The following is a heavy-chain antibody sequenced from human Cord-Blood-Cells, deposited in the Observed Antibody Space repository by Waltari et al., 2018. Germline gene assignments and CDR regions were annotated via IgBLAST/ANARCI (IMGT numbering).Heavy chain of an antibody. Sequence: QVQLPESGPGLVKPSETLSLTCTVSGGSISSYYWSCIRQPPWKGPERIGRIYTSGSTNYNPSLKSRVTMSVDTSKNQFSLKLSSVTAADTAVYYCARDHGRKHYYDSSGYGGGYFDLWGRGTLVTVSS. J-gene: IGHJ2*01. CDR2: IYTSGST. CDR1: GGSISSYY. CDR3: ARDHGRKHYYDSSGYGGGYFDL. V-gene: IGHV4-4*07. D-gene: IGHD3-22*01.